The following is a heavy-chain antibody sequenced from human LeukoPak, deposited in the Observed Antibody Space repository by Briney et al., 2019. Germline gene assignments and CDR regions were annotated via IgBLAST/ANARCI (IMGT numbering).Heavy chain of an antibody. CDR1: GGSFSSYY. CDR3: ARGLTYYDFWSGYPREYNWFDP. V-gene: IGHV4-59*01. D-gene: IGHD3-3*01. Sequence: PSETLSLTCAVYGGSFSSYYWSWIRQPPGKGLEWIGYIYYSGSTNYNPSLKSRVTISVDTSKNQFSLKLSSVTAADTAVYYCARGLTYYDFWSGYPREYNWFDPWGQGALVTVSS. CDR2: IYYSGST. J-gene: IGHJ5*02.